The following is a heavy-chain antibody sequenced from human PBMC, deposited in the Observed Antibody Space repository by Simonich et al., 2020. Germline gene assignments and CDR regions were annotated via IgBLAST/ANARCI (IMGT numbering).Heavy chain of an antibody. Sequence: QVQLVQSGAEVKKPGASVKVSCKASGYTFTGYYMHWVRQAPGQGLEWMGWINPNRGGKKYAQKFQGRVTRTRDTSISTAYMELSRLRSDDTAVYYCARGGLGHWYFDLWGRGTLVTVSS. V-gene: IGHV1-2*02. CDR1: GYTFTGYY. J-gene: IGHJ2*01. CDR3: ARGGLGHWYFDL. D-gene: IGHD6-25*01. CDR2: INPNRGGK.